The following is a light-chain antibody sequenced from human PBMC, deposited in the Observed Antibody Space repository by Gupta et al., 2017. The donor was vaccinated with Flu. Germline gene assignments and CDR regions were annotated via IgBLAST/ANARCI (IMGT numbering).Light chain of an antibody. Sequence: QSVLTQPPSPLGTPGQTVTISCSGSSSNIGRNTVNWYQQLPGPAPKLLIYSNNQRPSGVPDRCSGSKSGTSASLAISGLQSEDEADYYCAAWDDSLNGVVFGGGTKLTVL. V-gene: IGLV1-44*01. CDR1: SSNIGRNT. CDR2: SNN. CDR3: AAWDDSLNGVV. J-gene: IGLJ2*01.